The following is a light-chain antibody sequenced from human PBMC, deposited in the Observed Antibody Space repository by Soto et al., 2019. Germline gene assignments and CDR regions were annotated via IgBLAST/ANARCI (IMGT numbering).Light chain of an antibody. CDR1: QSVSSSY. CDR2: GAS. J-gene: IGKJ4*01. CDR3: QQRSNSLT. V-gene: IGKV3D-20*02. Sequence: EIVLTESRGTLSLSPGERATLSCRASQSVSSSYFAWYQQKPGQPPSLLNYGASSRATGIPDRFSGSGSGTDFPLTISRLEPEDFAVYYCQQRSNSLTFGGGTKVDIK.